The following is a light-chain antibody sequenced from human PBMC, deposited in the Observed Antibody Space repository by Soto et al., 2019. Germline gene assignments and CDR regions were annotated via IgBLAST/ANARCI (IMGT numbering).Light chain of an antibody. CDR1: QIISNW. CDR3: QPYKTFLLT. Sequence: DIQVTQSPSTLSASVGDSVTISCRASQIISNWLAWYQQKPGKAPKLLIYKASTLESGVPSRFSDTGSGTDFTLTISTLQPDDFATCACQPYKTFLLTFGPGTRVDIK. CDR2: KAS. V-gene: IGKV1-5*03. J-gene: IGKJ3*01.